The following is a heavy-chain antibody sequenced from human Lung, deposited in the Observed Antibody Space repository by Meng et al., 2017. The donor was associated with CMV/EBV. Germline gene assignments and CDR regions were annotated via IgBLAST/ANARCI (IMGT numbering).Heavy chain of an antibody. CDR1: GFTFSSYG. V-gene: IGHV3-33*06. D-gene: IGHD2-21*01. CDR3: AKEPGTGIPHYYGMDV. J-gene: IGHJ6*02. Sequence: GGSXRLXCAASGFTFSSYGMHWVRQAPGKGLEWVAVIWYDGSNKYYADSVKGRFTISRDNSKNTLYLQMNSLRAEDTAVYYCAKEPGTGIPHYYGMDVWGQGTTVTVSS. CDR2: IWYDGSNK.